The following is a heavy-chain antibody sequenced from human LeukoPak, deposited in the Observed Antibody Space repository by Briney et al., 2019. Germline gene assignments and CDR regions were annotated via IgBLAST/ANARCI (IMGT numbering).Heavy chain of an antibody. Sequence: PGGSLRLSCAASGCTFSSSSMNWVRQAPGKGLEWVSYISASSSTIYYADSVKGRFTISRDNAKNSLYLQMSSMRDEDTAVFYCASSGLQYGLDVWGQGTTVTVSS. D-gene: IGHD6-19*01. CDR3: ASSGLQYGLDV. V-gene: IGHV3-48*02. CDR1: GCTFSSSS. CDR2: ISASSSTI. J-gene: IGHJ6*02.